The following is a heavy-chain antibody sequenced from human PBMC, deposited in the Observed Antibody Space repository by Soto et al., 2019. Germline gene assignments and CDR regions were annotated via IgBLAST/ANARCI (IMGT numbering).Heavy chain of an antibody. V-gene: IGHV1-69*05. J-gene: IGHJ4*02. CDR3: ATSDLRYCSGGSGYPYFDY. CDR2: IIPIFGTA. CDR1: GGTFSSYA. Sequence: QVQLVQSGAEVKKPGSSVKVSCKASGGTFSSYAISWVRQAPGQGLEWMGGIIPIFGTANYAQKFQGRVTMTPDESTSTAYMELSSLRSEDTAVYYCATSDLRYCSGGSGYPYFDYWGQGTLVTVSS. D-gene: IGHD2-15*01.